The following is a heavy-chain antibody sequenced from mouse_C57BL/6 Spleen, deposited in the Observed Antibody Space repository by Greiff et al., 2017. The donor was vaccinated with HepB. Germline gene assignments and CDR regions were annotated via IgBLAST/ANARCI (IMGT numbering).Heavy chain of an antibody. V-gene: IGHV1-55*01. J-gene: IGHJ2*01. CDR2: IYPGSGST. Sequence: VQLQQSGAELVKPGASVKMSCKASGYTFTSYWITWVKQRPGQGLEWIGDIYPGSGSTNYNEKFKSKATLTVDTSSSTAYMQLSSLTSEDSAVYYCARGLLRSYYFDYWGQGTTLTVSS. CDR1: GYTFTSYW. D-gene: IGHD1-1*01. CDR3: ARGLLRSYYFDY.